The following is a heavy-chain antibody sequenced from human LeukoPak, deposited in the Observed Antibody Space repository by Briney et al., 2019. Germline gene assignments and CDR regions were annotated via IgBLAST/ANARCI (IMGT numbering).Heavy chain of an antibody. D-gene: IGHD5-18*01. CDR3: ATPDSYGNHWGFDY. CDR1: GYTLTELS. V-gene: IGHV1-24*01. CDR2: FDPEDGET. Sequence: GASVKVSCKVSGYTLTELSMHWVRQAPGKGLEWLGGFDPEDGETIYAQKFQGRVTMTEDTSTDTAYMELSSLRSEDTAVYYCATPDSYGNHWGFDYWGQGTLVTVSS. J-gene: IGHJ4*02.